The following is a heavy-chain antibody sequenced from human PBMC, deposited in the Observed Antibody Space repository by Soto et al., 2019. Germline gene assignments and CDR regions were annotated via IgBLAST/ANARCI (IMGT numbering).Heavy chain of an antibody. D-gene: IGHD6-13*01. CDR2: INQSGGT. V-gene: IGHV4-34*01. CDR1: GGSFSGYY. Sequence: QVQLQQWGAGLLKPSETLSLTCAVYGGSFSGYYWSWIRQPPGKGLEWSGEINQSGGTNYNPSLKSRVTISVDTYKNQFSLKLSSVTAADTAVYYCARTYSSSWSPFDYWGQGTLVTVSS. J-gene: IGHJ4*02. CDR3: ARTYSSSWSPFDY.